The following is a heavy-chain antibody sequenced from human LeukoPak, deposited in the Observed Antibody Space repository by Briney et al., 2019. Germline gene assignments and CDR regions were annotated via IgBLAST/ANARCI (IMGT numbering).Heavy chain of an antibody. D-gene: IGHD3-10*01. CDR2: ISSSSSYI. CDR3: ARDTSRIRITMVREYYFDY. J-gene: IGHJ4*02. Sequence: SGGSLRLSCAASGFTFSSYSMNWVRQAPGKGLEWVSSISSSSSYIYYADSVKGRFTISRDNAKNSLYLQMNSLRAEDTAVYYCARDTSRIRITMVREYYFDYWGQGTLVTVSS. CDR1: GFTFSSYS. V-gene: IGHV3-21*01.